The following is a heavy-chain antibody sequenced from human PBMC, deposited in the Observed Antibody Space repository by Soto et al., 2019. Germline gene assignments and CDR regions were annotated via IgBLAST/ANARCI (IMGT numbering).Heavy chain of an antibody. J-gene: IGHJ6*02. CDR2: IYYTGSS. CDR1: GGSVTNSYY. CDR3: AGIYIRYFNGMDV. V-gene: IGHV4-61*01. D-gene: IGHD2-2*02. Sequence: QVQLQESGPGLVRPSETLSLTCTVSGGSVTNSYYWSWIRQLPGKGLEWIGYIYYTGSSNYNPSLRSRVTMSVGTSKNQFSLRLNSVTAADTAVYYCAGIYIRYFNGMDVWGQGITVTVSS.